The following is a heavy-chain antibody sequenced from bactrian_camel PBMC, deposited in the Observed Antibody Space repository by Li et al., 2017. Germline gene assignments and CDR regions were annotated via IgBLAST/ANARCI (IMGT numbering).Heavy chain of an antibody. CDR1: GFTFSSVA. V-gene: IGHV3S29*01. Sequence: QLVESGGGLVQPGGSLRLSCVVSGFTFSSVAMSWVRHVKGKGFEWVSTINTRSTSTYYTDSVKGRFAITRDNAANMLYLQMNNLKTEDTAMYYCAAGRNAGLGRGLGTQVTVS. CDR2: INTRSTST. D-gene: IGHD5*01. J-gene: IGHJ4*01.